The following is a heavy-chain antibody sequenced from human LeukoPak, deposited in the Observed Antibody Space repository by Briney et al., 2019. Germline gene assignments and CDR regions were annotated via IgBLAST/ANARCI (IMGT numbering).Heavy chain of an antibody. V-gene: IGHV1-18*01. Sequence: ASVKVSCKASGYTFTSYGISWVRQAPGQGLEWMGWISAYNGNTNYAQKLQGRVTMTTDTSTSTAYMELRSLRSDDTAVYYCARDWGAVVIMMGLQDYWGQGTLVTVSS. CDR1: GYTFTSYG. CDR2: ISAYNGNT. J-gene: IGHJ4*02. D-gene: IGHD3-3*01. CDR3: ARDWGAVVIMMGLQDY.